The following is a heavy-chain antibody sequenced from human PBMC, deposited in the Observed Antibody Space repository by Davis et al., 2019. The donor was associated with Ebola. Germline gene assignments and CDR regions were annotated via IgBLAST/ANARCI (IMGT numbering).Heavy chain of an antibody. V-gene: IGHV3-23*01. Sequence: GGSLRLSCEASGFTFSTYWMSWVRQAPGKGLEWVSAISGSGGSTYYADSVKGRFTISRDNSKNTLYLQMNSLRAEDTAVYYCAKDPGYCGGDCYHYFDYWGQGTLVTVSS. J-gene: IGHJ4*02. D-gene: IGHD2-21*01. CDR3: AKDPGYCGGDCYHYFDY. CDR2: ISGSGGST. CDR1: GFTFSTYW.